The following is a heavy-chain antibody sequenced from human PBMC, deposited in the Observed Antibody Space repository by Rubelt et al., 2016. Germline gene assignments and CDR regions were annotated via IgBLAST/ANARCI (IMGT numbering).Heavy chain of an antibody. V-gene: IGHV1-18*01. D-gene: IGHD3-22*01. CDR2: ISAYNGNT. Sequence: QVQLVQSGAEVKKPGASVKVACKASGYTFTSYGISWVRQAPGQGLEWLGWISAYNGNTNYAQKLQGRVTMTTDTSTSTAYMELRSLRSDDTAVYYCARFAIGGHSSGYLFDYWGQGTLVTVSS. J-gene: IGHJ4*02. CDR1: GYTFTSYG. CDR3: ARFAIGGHSSGYLFDY.